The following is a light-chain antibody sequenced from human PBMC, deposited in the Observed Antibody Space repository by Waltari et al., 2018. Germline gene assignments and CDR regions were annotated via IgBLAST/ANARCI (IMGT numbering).Light chain of an antibody. V-gene: IGLV2-8*01. CDR3: ASYAGIRKLV. CDR2: EVT. CDR1: TSDVGFYDY. J-gene: IGLJ2*01. Sequence: QSALTQPPSASGSPGQSVTISCTGTTSDVGFYDYVSWYQQHPGKAPRLIIFEVTKRPSGVPDRFSGSKSGTTASLTVSGIQAEDEGDYYCASYAGIRKLVFGGGTKLTVL.